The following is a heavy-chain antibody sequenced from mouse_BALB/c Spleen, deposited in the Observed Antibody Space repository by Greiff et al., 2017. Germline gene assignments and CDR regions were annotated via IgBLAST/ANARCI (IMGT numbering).Heavy chain of an antibody. CDR3: ARDWDYGPLDY. Sequence: EVKLVESGGGLVQPGGSLRLSCATSGFTFTDYYMSWVRQPPGKALEWLGFIRNKANGYTTEYSASVKGRFTISRDNSQSILYLQMNTLRAEDSATYYCARDWDYGPLDYWGQGTTLTVSS. CDR1: GFTFTDYY. CDR2: IRNKANGYTT. D-gene: IGHD2-4*01. V-gene: IGHV7-3*02. J-gene: IGHJ2*01.